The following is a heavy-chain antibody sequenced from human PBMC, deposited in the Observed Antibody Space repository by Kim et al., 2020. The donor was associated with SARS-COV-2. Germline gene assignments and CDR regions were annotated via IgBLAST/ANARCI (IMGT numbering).Heavy chain of an antibody. V-gene: IGHV3-7*01. Sequence: GGSLRLSCAASGFTFSSYWMSWVRQAPGKGLEWVANIKQDGSEKYYVDSVKGRFTISRDNAKNSLYLQMNSLRAEDTAVYYCARAHALRYFDWLPYDYYYYYGMDVWGQGTTVTVSS. D-gene: IGHD3-9*01. CDR1: GFTFSSYW. CDR2: IKQDGSEK. CDR3: ARAHALRYFDWLPYDYYYYYGMDV. J-gene: IGHJ6*02.